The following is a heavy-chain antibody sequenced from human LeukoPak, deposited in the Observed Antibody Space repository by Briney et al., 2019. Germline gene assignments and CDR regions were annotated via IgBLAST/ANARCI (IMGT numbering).Heavy chain of an antibody. CDR2: INHDGGDK. CDR3: TITGGPTVTAFDL. D-gene: IGHD4-17*01. V-gene: IGHV3-7*02. CDR1: GFTVSDNY. Sequence: GGSLRLSCAASGFTVSDNYMSWVRQAPGKGLEWVANINHDGGDKNYVDSVKGRFTISRDNAKSSLYLQMNSLRVEDTAVYYCTITGGPTVTAFDLWGQGILVTVSS. J-gene: IGHJ4*02.